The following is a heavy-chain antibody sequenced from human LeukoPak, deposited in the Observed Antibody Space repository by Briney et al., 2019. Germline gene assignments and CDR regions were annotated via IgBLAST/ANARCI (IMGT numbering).Heavy chain of an antibody. CDR2: INSDGSST. J-gene: IGHJ4*02. D-gene: IGHD1-14*01. CDR1: GFTFSSYW. Sequence: GGSLRLSCAASGFTFSSYWMHCVRQAPGKGLVWVSRINSDGSSTNYADSVKGRFTISRDKAKSTLYLQMNSLRAKDTAVYYCARESRARNYFDYWGQGTLVTVSS. V-gene: IGHV3-74*01. CDR3: ARESRARNYFDY.